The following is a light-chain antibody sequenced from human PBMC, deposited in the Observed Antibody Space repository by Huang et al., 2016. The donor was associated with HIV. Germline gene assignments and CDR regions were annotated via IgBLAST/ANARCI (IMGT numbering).Light chain of an antibody. CDR3: QQYYSYPPGT. Sequence: AIRITQSPSSLSASTGDRVTITCRASQGISSYLAWYQQKPGKAPKLLIDAASTLQSGVPSRFSGSGSGTDFTLTISCLQSEDFATYYCQQYYSYPPGTFGQGTKVEIK. CDR2: AAS. V-gene: IGKV1-8*01. CDR1: QGISSY. J-gene: IGKJ1*01.